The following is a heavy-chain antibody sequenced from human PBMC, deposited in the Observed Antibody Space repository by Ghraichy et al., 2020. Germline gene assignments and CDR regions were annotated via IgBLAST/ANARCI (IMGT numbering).Heavy chain of an antibody. CDR3: ARIQEPYYDFYSGYNHKPDYYYVMDV. CDR2: ILDSGST. V-gene: IGHV4-39*01. J-gene: IGHJ6*02. D-gene: IGHD3-3*01. CDR1: GGSVSSKSYY. Sequence: ESLNISCTVSGGSVSSKSYYWGWIRQPPGEGLEWIGSILDSGSTYYNPSLNSRVTISVDTSKNQFSLQLLSVTAADTAVYYCARIQEPYYDFYSGYNHKPDYYYVMDVWGQGTTVTVSS.